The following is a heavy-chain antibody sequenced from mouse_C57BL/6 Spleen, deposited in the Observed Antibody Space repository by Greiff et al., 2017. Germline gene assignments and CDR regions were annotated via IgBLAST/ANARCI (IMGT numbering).Heavy chain of an antibody. CDR1: GYSITSGYY. V-gene: IGHV3-6*01. Sequence: EVKLQESGPGLVKPSQSLSLTCSVTGYSITSGYYWNWIRQFPGNKLEWMGYISYDGSNNYNPSLNNRISITRDTSKNQFFLKLNSVTTEDTATYYCARDLHGYDYFDYWGQGTTLTVSS. CDR2: ISYDGSN. D-gene: IGHD2-2*01. CDR3: ARDLHGYDYFDY. J-gene: IGHJ2*01.